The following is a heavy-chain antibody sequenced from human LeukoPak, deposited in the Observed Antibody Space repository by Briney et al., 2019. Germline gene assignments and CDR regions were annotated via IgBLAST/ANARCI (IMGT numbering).Heavy chain of an antibody. D-gene: IGHD5-18*01. J-gene: IGHJ4*02. CDR1: GGSFSGYY. Sequence: SETLSLTCAVYGGSFSGYYWSWIRQPPGKGLEWIGEINHSGSTNYNLSLKSRVTISVDTSKNQFSLKLSSVTAADTAVYYCARPGYSYGLGYYFDYWGQGTLVTVSS. V-gene: IGHV4-34*01. CDR3: ARPGYSYGLGYYFDY. CDR2: INHSGST.